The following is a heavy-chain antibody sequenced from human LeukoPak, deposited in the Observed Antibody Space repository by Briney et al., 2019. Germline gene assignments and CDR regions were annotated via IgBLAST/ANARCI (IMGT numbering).Heavy chain of an antibody. J-gene: IGHJ4*02. V-gene: IGHV3-7*01. CDR1: GFMLRSYW. Sequence: GESLRLSCAASGFMLRSYWMSWVRQAPGKGLEWVANIDQDGTSKYYVDSVKGRFTISRDVAKNSLYLQMNSLRAEDTAVYYCARDLFSGSYYEDFWGQGTLVTVSS. CDR3: ARDLFSGSYYEDF. CDR2: IDQDGTSK. D-gene: IGHD1-26*01.